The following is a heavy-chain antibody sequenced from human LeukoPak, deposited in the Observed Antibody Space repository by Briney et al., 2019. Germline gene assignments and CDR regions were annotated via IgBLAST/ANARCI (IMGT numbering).Heavy chain of an antibody. Sequence: GGSLRLSCAASGFTFSSYAMHWVRQAPGKGLEWVAFIRYDGSNKYYADSVKGRFTISRDNSKNTLYLQMNSLRAEDTAVYYCAKDGKKMATTHYYYYMDVWGKGTTVTISS. J-gene: IGHJ6*03. D-gene: IGHD5-24*01. CDR3: AKDGKKMATTHYYYYMDV. CDR1: GFTFSSYA. V-gene: IGHV3-30*02. CDR2: IRYDGSNK.